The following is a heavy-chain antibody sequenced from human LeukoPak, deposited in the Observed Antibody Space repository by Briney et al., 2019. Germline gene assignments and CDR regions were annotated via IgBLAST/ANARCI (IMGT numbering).Heavy chain of an antibody. V-gene: IGHV3-21*04. Sequence: GGSLRLSCAASEFNFKTYGMSWVRQAPGKGLEWVSSMTSGGSYKYYADSVKGRFTISRDNAKNSLYLQMNSLRAEDTALYYCAKDKNYGSGSYSFDYWGQGTLVTVSS. D-gene: IGHD3-10*01. CDR2: MTSGGSYK. CDR3: AKDKNYGSGSYSFDY. CDR1: EFNFKTYG. J-gene: IGHJ4*02.